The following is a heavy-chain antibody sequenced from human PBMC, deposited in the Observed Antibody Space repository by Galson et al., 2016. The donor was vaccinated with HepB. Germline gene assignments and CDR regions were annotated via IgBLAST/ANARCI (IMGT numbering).Heavy chain of an antibody. CDR2: ISSSSSYT. V-gene: IGHV3-11*06. Sequence: SLRLSCAASGFTFTNNIMSWVRQAPGKGLEWVSYISSSSSYTNYAESVKGRFTISRDNAKNSLYLQMNSLRAEDTAVYYCARAQTTVVTYIDNWGQGTLVTVSS. J-gene: IGHJ4*02. CDR3: ARAQTTVVTYIDN. D-gene: IGHD4-23*01. CDR1: GFTFTNNI.